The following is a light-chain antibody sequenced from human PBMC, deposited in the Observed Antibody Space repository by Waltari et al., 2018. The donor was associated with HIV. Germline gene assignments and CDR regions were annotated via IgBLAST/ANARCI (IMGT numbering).Light chain of an antibody. CDR3: QQYTTYSGT. CDR1: QSLGKW. CDR2: ETS. Sequence: DIQMTQSPSTLSASVGDSATITCRARQSLGKWLAWYQQKPGKAPKLLMYETSTLAGGVPSRFRGSGSGTEFILTSSSRQSEDFATYYGQQYTTYSGTFGQGTKVEIK. J-gene: IGKJ1*01. V-gene: IGKV1-5*03.